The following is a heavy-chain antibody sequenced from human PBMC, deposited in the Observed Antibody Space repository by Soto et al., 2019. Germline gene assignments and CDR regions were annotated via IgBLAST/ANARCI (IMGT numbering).Heavy chain of an antibody. V-gene: IGHV1-69*13. CDR1: GGTFSSYA. J-gene: IGHJ4*02. CDR3: ARGHNYYDFWSGYYTPIDY. D-gene: IGHD3-3*01. CDR2: IIPIFGTA. Sequence: SVKVSCKASGGTFSSYAISWVRQAPGQGLEWMGGIIPIFGTANYAQKFQGRVTITADESTSTAYMELSSLRSEDTAVYYCARGHNYYDFWSGYYTPIDYWGQGTLVTVSS.